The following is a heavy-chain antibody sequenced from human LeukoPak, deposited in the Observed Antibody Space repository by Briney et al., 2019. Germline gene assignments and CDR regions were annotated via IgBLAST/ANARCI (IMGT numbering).Heavy chain of an antibody. Sequence: SETLSLTCSVSGRSISSSGYYWVWIRQPPGKGLEWIASLYGSGSTYYNPSLRSRVSIAADLSKNQFSLWLNSVTAADTAVYYCARLSYRVIVGVVDLWGQGTLVTVSS. V-gene: IGHV4-39*01. CDR1: GRSISSSGYY. J-gene: IGHJ5*02. CDR2: LYGSGST. D-gene: IGHD3-16*02. CDR3: ARLSYRVIVGVVDL.